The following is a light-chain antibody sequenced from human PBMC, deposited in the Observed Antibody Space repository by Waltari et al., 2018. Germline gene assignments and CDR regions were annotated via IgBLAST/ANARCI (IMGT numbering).Light chain of an antibody. Sequence: EIVMTQSPATLSVSPGERATLFCRASQSVRSKLAWYQQKPGQAPRLLIYGASTRATGIPARVSGSGSGTEFTLTISSLQSEDFAVYYCQQNNNWPPWTFGQGTKVEIK. CDR1: QSVRSK. J-gene: IGKJ1*01. CDR3: QQNNNWPPWT. V-gene: IGKV3-15*01. CDR2: GAS.